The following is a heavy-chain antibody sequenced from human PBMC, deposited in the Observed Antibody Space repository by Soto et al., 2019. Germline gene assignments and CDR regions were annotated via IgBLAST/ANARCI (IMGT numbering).Heavy chain of an antibody. J-gene: IGHJ4*02. Sequence: QVQLVESGGGVVQPGRSLRLSCAASGFTFSSYGMHWVRQAPGKGLEWVAVISYDGSNKYYADSVKGRFTISRDNSKNTQQLQMNSLGAEDRAVYYCAKDNSDCVPLFDYWGQGTLVTVSS. CDR2: ISYDGSNK. CDR1: GFTFSSYG. V-gene: IGHV3-30*18. D-gene: IGHD2-21*02. CDR3: AKDNSDCVPLFDY.